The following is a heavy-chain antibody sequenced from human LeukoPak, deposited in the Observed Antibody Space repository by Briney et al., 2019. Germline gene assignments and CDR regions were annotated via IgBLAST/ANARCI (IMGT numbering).Heavy chain of an antibody. V-gene: IGHV3-30-3*02. CDR2: ISYDGSNK. CDR3: GKSSTSYRPDAFDI. D-gene: IGHD2-2*01. J-gene: IGHJ3*02. CDR1: GFTFSSYA. Sequence: GGSLRLSCAASGFTFSSYAMHWVRQAPGKGLEWVAVISYDGSNKYYADSVKGRFTISRDNSKNTLYLQMNSLRAEDTAVYYCGKSSTSYRPDAFDIWGQGTMVTVSS.